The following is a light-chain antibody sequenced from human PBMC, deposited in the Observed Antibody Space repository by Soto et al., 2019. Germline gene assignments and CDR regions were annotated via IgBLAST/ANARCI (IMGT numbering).Light chain of an antibody. Sequence: SVLAQPPSASGTPGQGVTISCSGSTSNIGSNYVYFYQQLPGTAPKLLIYRNNQRPSGVPDRFSGSKSGTSASLAISGLRSDDEADYFWTSWDDSLNGFHDCATGPKETV. V-gene: IGLV1-47*01. CDR3: TSWDDSLNGFHD. CDR1: TSNIGSNY. J-gene: IGLJ1*01. CDR2: RNN.